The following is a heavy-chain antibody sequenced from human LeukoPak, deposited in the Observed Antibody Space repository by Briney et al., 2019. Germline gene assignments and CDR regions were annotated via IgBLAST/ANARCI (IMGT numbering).Heavy chain of an antibody. Sequence: GGSLRLSCAASGFTFSSYGMHWVRQAPGKGLEWAALIRYDGSNKYYADSVKGRFTISRDNSKNTLYLQMNSLRPEDTAVYYCAKRGEVAAAGYFDYWGQGTLVTVSS. CDR2: IRYDGSNK. J-gene: IGHJ4*02. D-gene: IGHD6-13*01. CDR1: GFTFSSYG. V-gene: IGHV3-30*02. CDR3: AKRGEVAAAGYFDY.